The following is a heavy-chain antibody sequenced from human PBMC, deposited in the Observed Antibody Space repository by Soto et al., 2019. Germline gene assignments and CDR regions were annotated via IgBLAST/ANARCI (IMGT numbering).Heavy chain of an antibody. V-gene: IGHV4-34*01. D-gene: IGHD6-13*01. CDR1: GGSFSGYY. Sequence: QVQLQQWGAGLLKPSETLSLTCAVYGGSFSGYYWSWIRQPPGKGLEWIGEINHSGSTNYNPSLKSRVTISVDTCKNQFSQRLSSVTAADTAVYYSARARAAAGTGNWFDPWGQGTLVTVSS. CDR2: INHSGST. J-gene: IGHJ5*02. CDR3: ARARAAAGTGNWFDP.